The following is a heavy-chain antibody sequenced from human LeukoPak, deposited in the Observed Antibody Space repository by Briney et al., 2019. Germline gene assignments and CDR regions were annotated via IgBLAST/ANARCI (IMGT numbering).Heavy chain of an antibody. CDR3: ARLPLYYYYYGMDV. J-gene: IGHJ6*02. CDR1: GYTFTSYD. Sequence: ASVKVSCKASGYTFTSYDINWVRQATGQGLEWMGWMNPNSGNTGYAQKFQGRVTMTRNTSISTAYMELSSLRSEDTAVYYYARLPLYYYYYGMDVWGQGTTVTVSS. CDR2: MNPNSGNT. V-gene: IGHV1-8*01.